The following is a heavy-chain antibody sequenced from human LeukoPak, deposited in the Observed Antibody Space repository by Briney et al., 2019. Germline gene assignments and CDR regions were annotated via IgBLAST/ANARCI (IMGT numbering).Heavy chain of an antibody. CDR3: ARSTRPSYYYYYYMDV. J-gene: IGHJ6*03. D-gene: IGHD2-2*01. CDR1: GYTFTGYY. CDR2: INPNSGGT. V-gene: IGHV1-2*02. Sequence: ASVKVSCKASGYTFTGYYMHWVRQAPGQGLEWMGWINPNSGGTNYAQKFQGRVTMTRDTSISTAYMELSRLRSDDTAVYYCARSTRPSYYYYYYMDVWGKGTTVTVSS.